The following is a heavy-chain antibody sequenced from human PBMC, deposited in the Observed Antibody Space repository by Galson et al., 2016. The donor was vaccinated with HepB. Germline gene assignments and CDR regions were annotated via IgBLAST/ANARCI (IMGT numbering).Heavy chain of an antibody. J-gene: IGHJ4*02. CDR3: AKGRSGSESFFDY. Sequence: LSCAASGLTFSIYVMSWVRQAPGKGLEWVAAITAGGGTTNYADPVKGRFTISRDNSKNMLYLEMSNLRTEDTGTYFCAKGRSGSESFFDYWGQGTLVTVSS. D-gene: IGHD5-12*01. CDR2: ITAGGGTT. V-gene: IGHV3-23*01. CDR1: GLTFSIYV.